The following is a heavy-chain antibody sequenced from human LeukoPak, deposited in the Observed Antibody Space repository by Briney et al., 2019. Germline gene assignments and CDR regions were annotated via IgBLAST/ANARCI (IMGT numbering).Heavy chain of an antibody. CDR3: ARDLGVGAHRH. CDR1: GFTFSSYE. CDR2: ISGSGGST. V-gene: IGHV3-23*01. Sequence: GGSLRLSCAASGFTFSSYEMNWVRQAPGKGLEWVSAISGSGGSTYYADSVKGRFTISRDNSKNTLYLQMNSLRAEDTAVYYCARDLGVGAHRHWGQGTLVTVSS. J-gene: IGHJ4*02. D-gene: IGHD1-26*01.